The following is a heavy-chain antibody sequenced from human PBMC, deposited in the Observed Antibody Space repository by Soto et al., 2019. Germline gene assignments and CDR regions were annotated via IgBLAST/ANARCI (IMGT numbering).Heavy chain of an antibody. J-gene: IGHJ4*02. CDR2: TYYRSKWYI. V-gene: IGHV6-1*01. CDR1: GDSVSSKSAA. Sequence: SQTLSLTCAISGDSVSSKSAAWNWIRQSPSRGLQWLGRTYYRSKWYIEYAVSVKSRITINPDTSKNLFSLQLNSVTPDDTAMYYCARTQSVYDYWGQGTQVTVSS. CDR3: ARTQSVYDY.